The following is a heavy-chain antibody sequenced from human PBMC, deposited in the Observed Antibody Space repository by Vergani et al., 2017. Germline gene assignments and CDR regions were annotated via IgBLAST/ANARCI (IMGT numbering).Heavy chain of an antibody. CDR3: ARDLHSVVAGTTGVYYYYYGMDV. V-gene: IGHV3-11*04. D-gene: IGHD1-7*01. CDR1: GFTFSDYY. J-gene: IGHJ6*02. Sequence: QVQLVESGGGLVKPGGSLRLSCAASGFTFSDYYMSWIRQAPGKGLEWVSYISSSGSTIYYAGSVKGRFTISRDNAKNSLYLQMNSLRAEDTAVYYCARDLHSVVAGTTGVYYYYYGMDVWGQGTTVTVSS. CDR2: ISSSGSTI.